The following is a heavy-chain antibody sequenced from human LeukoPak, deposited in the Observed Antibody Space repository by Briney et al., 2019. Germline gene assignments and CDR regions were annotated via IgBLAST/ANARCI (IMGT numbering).Heavy chain of an antibody. CDR1: GYTFTGYY. CDR3: ARDEHYYYGMDV. Sequence: ASVKVSCKASGYTFTGYYMHWVRQAPGQGPEWMGWINPNSGGTDYARKFQGRVTMTRDASISTAYMELSRLRSDDTAVYYCARDEHYYYGMDVWGQGTTVTVSS. CDR2: INPNSGGT. V-gene: IGHV1-2*02. J-gene: IGHJ6*02.